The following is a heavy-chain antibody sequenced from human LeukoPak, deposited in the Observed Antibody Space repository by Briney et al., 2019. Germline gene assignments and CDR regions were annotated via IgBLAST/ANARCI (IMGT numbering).Heavy chain of an antibody. CDR2: VSSNSGRT. CDR3: VRDDDRPDNGLDY. Sequence: GGSLRLSCAASGFSFVSYAMSWVRQAPGKGLEWVASVSSNSGRTYYADSVKGRFTISSDNSKNTLYLQMNSLRAEDTAVYYCVRDDDRPDNGLDYWGQGTPVTVSS. J-gene: IGHJ4*02. CDR1: GFSFVSYA. V-gene: IGHV3-23*01. D-gene: IGHD3-22*01.